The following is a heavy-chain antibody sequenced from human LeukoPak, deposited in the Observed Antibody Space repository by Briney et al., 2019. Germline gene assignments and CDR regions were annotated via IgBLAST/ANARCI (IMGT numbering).Heavy chain of an antibody. D-gene: IGHD3-22*01. CDR2: ISGSGDNT. V-gene: IGHV3-23*01. J-gene: IGHJ4*02. CDR3: AKGSYYDSSCSFYFDY. CDR1: GFTFSSYA. Sequence: QAGGSLRLSCAASGFTFSSYAMSWVRQAPGKGLEWVSGISGSGDNTYYADSVKGRFTIPRDNSKNTLYVQVNSLGTEDTAAYYCAKGSYYDSSCSFYFDYWGQGTLVTVSS.